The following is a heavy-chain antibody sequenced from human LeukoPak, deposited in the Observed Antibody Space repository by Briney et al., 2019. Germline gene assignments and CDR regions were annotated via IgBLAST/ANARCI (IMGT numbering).Heavy chain of an antibody. CDR3: AGHHPRNTVDF. V-gene: IGHV4-4*07. D-gene: IGHD2/OR15-2a*01. CDR2: IYSSGNT. J-gene: IGHJ4*02. Sequence: SETLSLTCSVSGGSIRTYYWSWIRQPAGQGLEWIGRIYSSGNTNYNPSLKSRVTISLDTSKNQFSLKLSSVTAADTAVYYCAGHHPRNTVDFWGQGTLVTVSS. CDR1: GGSIRTYY.